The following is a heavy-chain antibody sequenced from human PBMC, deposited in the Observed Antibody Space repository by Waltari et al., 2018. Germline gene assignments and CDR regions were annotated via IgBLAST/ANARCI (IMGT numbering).Heavy chain of an antibody. J-gene: IGHJ4*02. V-gene: IGHV3-48*04. D-gene: IGHD6-19*01. CDR3: ARRYSSGFDY. CDR1: GFTFRSYS. CDR2: ISSSSGTI. Sequence: EVQLVESGGGLVQPGGSLRLSCAASGFTFRSYSMNWVRQAPGKGLEWVSDISSSSGTIYYADSVKGRFTISRDNAKNSLYLQMNSLRAEDTAVYYCARRYSSGFDYWGQGTLVTVSS.